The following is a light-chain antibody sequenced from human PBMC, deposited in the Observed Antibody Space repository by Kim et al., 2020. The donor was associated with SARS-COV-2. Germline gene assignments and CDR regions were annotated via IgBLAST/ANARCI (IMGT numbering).Light chain of an antibody. CDR1: QAIGNY. J-gene: IGKJ1*01. CDR2: VAS. CDR3: QKYNSAPPT. Sequence: AAVGDRVTITCRASQAIGNYLAWYQHKPGKAPKLLIYVASILQSGVPSRFSGSGSGTDFTLTISSLQPEDVATYYCQKYNSAPPTFGQGTKVDIK. V-gene: IGKV1-27*01.